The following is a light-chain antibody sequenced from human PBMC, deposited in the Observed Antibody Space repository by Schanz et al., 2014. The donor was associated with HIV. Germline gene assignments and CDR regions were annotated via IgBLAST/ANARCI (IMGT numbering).Light chain of an antibody. CDR1: QIISTS. J-gene: IGKJ1*01. CDR2: GAS. CDR3: QQYGSSLWT. V-gene: IGKV3-20*01. Sequence: PGERVTLSCRTTQIISTSLAWYQQRPGQPPRLLVYGASSRAAGIPDRFSGSGSGTDFTLTISRLEPEDFAVYYCQQYGSSLWTFGQGTKVEIK.